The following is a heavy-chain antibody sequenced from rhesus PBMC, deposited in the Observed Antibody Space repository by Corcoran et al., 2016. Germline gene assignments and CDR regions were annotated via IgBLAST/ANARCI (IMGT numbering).Heavy chain of an antibody. Sequence: QVQLQESGPGLVKPSEPLSPTCAVSGGSICVYFLNWIRHPPGTGLEWIGYIGGSSGSPFYNPSLKSRVTISTDTTKNQFSLKLSSVTAADTAVYYCARSGCSRGVCYYFDYWGQGVLVTVSS. CDR2: IGGSSGSP. D-gene: IGHD2-39*01. CDR3: ARSGCSRGVCYYFDY. J-gene: IGHJ4*01. CDR1: GGSICVYF. V-gene: IGHV4-165*02.